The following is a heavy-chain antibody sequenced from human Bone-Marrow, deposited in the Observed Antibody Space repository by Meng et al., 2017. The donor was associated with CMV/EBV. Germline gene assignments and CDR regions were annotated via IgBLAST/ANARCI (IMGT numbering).Heavy chain of an antibody. Sequence: SETLSLTCAVYGGSFSGYYWSWIRQPPGKGLEWIGEINHSGSTNYNPSLKSRVTISVDTSKNQFSLKPCSVTAADPAVYYCASGVIRGRGSRGYGYGYVSGLLLRFDPWGQGTMVTVSS. V-gene: IGHV4-34*01. CDR1: GGSFSGYY. CDR3: ASGVIRGRGSRGYGYGYVSGLLLRFDP. CDR2: INHSGST. J-gene: IGHJ5*02. D-gene: IGHD5-18*01.